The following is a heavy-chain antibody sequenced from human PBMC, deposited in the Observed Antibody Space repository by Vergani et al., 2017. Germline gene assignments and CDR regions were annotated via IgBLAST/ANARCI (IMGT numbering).Heavy chain of an antibody. D-gene: IGHD2-2*01. CDR2: ISSSSSYI. CDR1: GGTFSSYS. Sequence: VQLVQSGAEVKKPGSSVKVSCKASGGTFSSYSMNWVRQAPGKGLEWVSSISSSSSYIYYADSVKGRFTISRDNAKNSLYLQMNSLRAEDTAVYYCARGALVVPAALDYWGQGTLVTVSS. J-gene: IGHJ4*02. CDR3: ARGALVVPAALDY. V-gene: IGHV3-21*01.